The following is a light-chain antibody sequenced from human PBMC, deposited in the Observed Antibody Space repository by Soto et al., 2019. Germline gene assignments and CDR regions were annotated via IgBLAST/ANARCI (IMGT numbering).Light chain of an antibody. J-gene: IGKJ4*01. V-gene: IGKV3-11*01. CDR2: EAS. Sequence: EIVLTQSPATLSLSPGERATLSCRASQSVRSYLAWYQQKPGQAPRLLIYEASNRATGIPARFSGSGSGTDVTLPISSLVPEDYAVYYCQQRSDWPRTFGGGTKVEIK. CDR3: QQRSDWPRT. CDR1: QSVRSY.